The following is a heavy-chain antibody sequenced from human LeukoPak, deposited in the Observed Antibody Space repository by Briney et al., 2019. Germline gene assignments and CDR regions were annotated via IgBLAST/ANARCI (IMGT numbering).Heavy chain of an antibody. D-gene: IGHD1-26*01. J-gene: IGHJ4*02. CDR1: GFTFSSYG. Sequence: GGSLRLSCAASGFTFSSYGMHWVRQAPGKGLEWVAFIRYDGSNKYYADSVKGRFTISRDNSKNTLYLQMNSLRAEDTAVYYCAKDLAHIVGATTDDYWGQGTLVTVSS. V-gene: IGHV3-30*02. CDR2: IRYDGSNK. CDR3: AKDLAHIVGATTDDY.